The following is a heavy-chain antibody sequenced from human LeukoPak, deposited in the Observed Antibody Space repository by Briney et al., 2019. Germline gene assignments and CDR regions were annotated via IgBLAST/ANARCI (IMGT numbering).Heavy chain of an antibody. CDR1: GFTFSPYW. CDR3: ARGRITVTGAIHYYMDV. J-gene: IGHJ6*03. Sequence: PGGSLRLSCAASGFTFSPYWMTWVRQAPGKGLEWVANIKQDGSEEYYVDSVKGRFTLSRDNAKKSLFLQMNSLRVEDTAVYFCARGRITVTGAIHYYMDVWGNGTTVIVSS. CDR2: IKQDGSEE. V-gene: IGHV3-7*03. D-gene: IGHD1-1*01.